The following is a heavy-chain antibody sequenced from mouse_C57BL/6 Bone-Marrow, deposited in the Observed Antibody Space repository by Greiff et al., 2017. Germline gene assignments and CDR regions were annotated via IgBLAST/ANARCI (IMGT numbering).Heavy chain of an antibody. D-gene: IGHD4-1*02. CDR1: GYTFTSYW. CDR2: IDPSDSYN. CDR3: ARSNWDPWFAY. J-gene: IGHJ3*01. Sequence: QVQLQQPGAELVKLGASVKLSCKASGYTFTSYWMQWVKQRPGQGLEWIGEIDPSDSYNNYNQKFKGKATLTVDTSSSTAYMQLSSLASEDAAVYYCARSNWDPWFAYWGQGTLVTVSA. V-gene: IGHV1-50*01.